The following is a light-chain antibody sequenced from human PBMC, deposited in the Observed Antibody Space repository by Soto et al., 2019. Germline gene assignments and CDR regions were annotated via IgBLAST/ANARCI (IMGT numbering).Light chain of an antibody. J-gene: IGKJ3*01. CDR1: QSVSTN. CDR3: QEYDKWPPGFT. CDR2: GPS. V-gene: IGKV3-15*01. Sequence: EIVMTQSPATLSVSPGERATLSCRASQSVSTNLAWYQQTPGQAPRLLIYGPSIRATGIPARFSGSGSGTEFTLTINRLQSEDFALYYCQEYDKWPPGFTFGPGIRVDNK.